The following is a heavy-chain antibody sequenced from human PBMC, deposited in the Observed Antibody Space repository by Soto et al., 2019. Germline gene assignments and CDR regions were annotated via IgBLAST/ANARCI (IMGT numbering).Heavy chain of an antibody. CDR1: GYSFDSYA. Sequence: QVQLVQSGATQEKPGSSVKVSCEAFGYSFDSYAYSWVRQAPGQGLEWMGRIGSGNTNYAQKLQGRVTMTTDTSTITAYMELRSLRSDDTALYYCARENDPYGFDLWGQGTVVTVSS. V-gene: IGHV1-18*01. J-gene: IGHJ3*01. CDR3: ARENDPYGFDL. CDR2: IGSGNT.